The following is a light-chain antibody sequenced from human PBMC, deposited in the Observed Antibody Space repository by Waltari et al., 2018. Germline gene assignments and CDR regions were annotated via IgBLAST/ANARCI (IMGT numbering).Light chain of an antibody. J-gene: IGLJ1*01. Sequence: QSALTQPASVSGSPGPSITISCTGTSNDVGSYNLVSWYQQHPGKVPQLIIYEVSKRPSGVSNRFSGSKSGNTASLTISGLQAEDEADYYCFSYTGDTALYVFGAGTKVTVL. CDR3: FSYTGDTALYV. V-gene: IGLV2-23*02. CDR2: EVS. CDR1: SNDVGSYNL.